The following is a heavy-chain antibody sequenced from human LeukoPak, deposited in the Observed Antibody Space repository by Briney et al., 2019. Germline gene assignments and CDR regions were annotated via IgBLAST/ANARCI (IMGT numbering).Heavy chain of an antibody. D-gene: IGHD6-13*01. CDR2: IYYSGST. CDR3: ARQDRSRHWFDP. Sequence: SETLSLTCTVSGGSISSYYWGWIRQPPGKGLEWIGSIYYSGSTYYNPSLKSRVTISVDTSKNQFSLKLSSVTAADTAVYYCARQDRSRHWFDPWGQGTLVTVSS. J-gene: IGHJ5*02. V-gene: IGHV4-39*07. CDR1: GGSISSYY.